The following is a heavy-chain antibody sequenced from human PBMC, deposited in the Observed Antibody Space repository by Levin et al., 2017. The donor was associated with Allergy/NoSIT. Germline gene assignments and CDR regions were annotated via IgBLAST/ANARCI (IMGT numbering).Heavy chain of an antibody. CDR3: ARLYWFDP. CDR1: DGPFSGYY. V-gene: IGHV4-34*01. Sequence: SETLSLTCAVYDGPFSGYYWSWIRQPPGKGLEWIGEINDSGSTNYNPSLKSRVTMSVDASKNQFHLKLSSVTAADTAVYYCARLYWFDPWGQGTLVTVSS. J-gene: IGHJ5*02. CDR2: INDSGST.